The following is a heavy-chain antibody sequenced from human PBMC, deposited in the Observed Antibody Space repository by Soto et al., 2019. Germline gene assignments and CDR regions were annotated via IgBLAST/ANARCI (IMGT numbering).Heavy chain of an antibody. CDR1: GGTFSSYT. V-gene: IGHV1-69*02. Sequence: QVQLVQSGAEVKKPGSSVKVSCKASGGTFSSYTISWVRQAPGQGLEWMGRNIPILGIANYAGKIRGRVTITADKSTGTAYMELSSLRSEDTAVYYCASGYCSCGSCPPWYYGMDVRGQGTTVTVSS. J-gene: IGHJ6*02. D-gene: IGHD2-15*01. CDR2: NIPILGIA. CDR3: ASGYCSCGSCPPWYYGMDV.